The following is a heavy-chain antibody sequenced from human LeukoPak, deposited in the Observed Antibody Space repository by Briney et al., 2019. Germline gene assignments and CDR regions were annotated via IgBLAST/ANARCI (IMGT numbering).Heavy chain of an antibody. CDR3: VGERDMGTYVGGFDI. Sequence: GGSLRLSCAASGFSFSSSWMHWVRQVPGKGPVWVSGIIGDGSLIHYADSVKGRFTVSRDNAKNTLYLQMNSLRVEDTAVYYCVGERDMGTYVGGFDIWGQGTVVTVSS. CDR2: IIGDGSLI. J-gene: IGHJ3*02. D-gene: IGHD3-16*01. CDR1: GFSFSSSW. V-gene: IGHV3-74*01.